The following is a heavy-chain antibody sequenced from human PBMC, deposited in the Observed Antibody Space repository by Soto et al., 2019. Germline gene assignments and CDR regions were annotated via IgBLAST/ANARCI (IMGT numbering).Heavy chain of an antibody. CDR3: AKDQGSSWYEIDY. D-gene: IGHD6-13*01. J-gene: IGHJ4*02. CDR1: GFTFSNYA. CDR2: ISGSGGST. Sequence: EVTLLESGGGLVQPGGSLRLSCAASGFTFSNYAVTWVRQTPGKGLEWVSTISGSGGSTYYADSVKGRFTISRNNSKNTLYRQMNSLRAEDTAVYYCAKDQGSSWYEIDYWAQGTLVTVSS. V-gene: IGHV3-23*01.